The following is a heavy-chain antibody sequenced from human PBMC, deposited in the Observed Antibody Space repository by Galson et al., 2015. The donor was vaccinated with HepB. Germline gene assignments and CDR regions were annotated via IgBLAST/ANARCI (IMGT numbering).Heavy chain of an antibody. CDR3: ARDCAKRKTTVTGGYYYYMDV. CDR1: GFTFSSYS. V-gene: IGHV3-48*01. Sequence: SLRLSCAASGFTFSSYSMNWVRQAPGKGLEWVSYISSSSSTIYYADSVKGRFTISRDNAKNSLYLQMNSLRAEDTAVYYCARDCAKRKTTVTGGYYYYMDVWGKGTTVTVSS. CDR2: ISSSSSTI. D-gene: IGHD4-11*01. J-gene: IGHJ6*03.